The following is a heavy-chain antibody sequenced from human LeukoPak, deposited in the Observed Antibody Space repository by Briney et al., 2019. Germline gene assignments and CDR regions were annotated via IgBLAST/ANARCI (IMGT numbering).Heavy chain of an antibody. CDR1: GFTFSDHY. CDR3: VRIRLGSLQFKAFEI. Sequence: GGSLRPSCAASGFTFSDHYMDWVRQAPGKGLEWVGRIRNKANSYFTEYAASAIGRFTISRDDSKNSLSLHMNSLKTEDTAVYYCVRIRLGSLQFKAFEIWGQGTMVTVSS. CDR2: IRNKANSYFT. D-gene: IGHD3-16*01. V-gene: IGHV3-72*01. J-gene: IGHJ3*02.